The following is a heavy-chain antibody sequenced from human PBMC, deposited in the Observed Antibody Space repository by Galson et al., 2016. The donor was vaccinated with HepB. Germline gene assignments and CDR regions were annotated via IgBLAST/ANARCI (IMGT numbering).Heavy chain of an antibody. D-gene: IGHD2-2*01. J-gene: IGHJ4*02. CDR1: GGSMSGYY. V-gene: IGHV4-59*01. Sequence: SETLSLTCTVSGGSMSGYYWNWIRQPPGKGLEWIGYVSDTGSSNYNPSLKSRITLSIDTSKNQFSLQLRSVTAADTAVYYCASDGTSLDVEFDYWGPGTLATVYS. CDR3: ASDGTSLDVEFDY. CDR2: VSDTGSS.